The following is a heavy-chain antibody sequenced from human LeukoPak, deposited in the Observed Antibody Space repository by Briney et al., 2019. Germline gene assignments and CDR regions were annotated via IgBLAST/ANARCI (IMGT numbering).Heavy chain of an antibody. CDR1: GGFFSGYY. J-gene: IGHJ5*02. CDR3: ARKSGWAYYYDSSGSSRFDP. CDR2: INHSGST. D-gene: IGHD3-22*01. V-gene: IGHV4-34*01. Sequence: SETLSLTRAVYGGFFSGYYWSWIRQPPGKGLEWIGEINHSGSTNYIPSPKSRVTISVDTSKNQFSLKLSSVTAADTAVYYCARKSGWAYYYDSSGSSRFDPWGQGTLVTVSS.